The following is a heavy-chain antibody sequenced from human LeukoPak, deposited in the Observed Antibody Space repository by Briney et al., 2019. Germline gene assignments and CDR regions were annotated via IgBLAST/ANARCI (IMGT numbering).Heavy chain of an antibody. Sequence: ASVKVSCKASGYTFTGYYMHWVRQAPGQGLEWMGWINPNSGGTNYAQKLQGRVTMTRDTSIGTAYMELSRLRSDDTAVYYCARDPLGYDSSGYYSFFDYWGQGTLVTVSS. V-gene: IGHV1-2*02. CDR3: ARDPLGYDSSGYYSFFDY. CDR1: GYTFTGYY. J-gene: IGHJ4*02. CDR2: INPNSGGT. D-gene: IGHD3-22*01.